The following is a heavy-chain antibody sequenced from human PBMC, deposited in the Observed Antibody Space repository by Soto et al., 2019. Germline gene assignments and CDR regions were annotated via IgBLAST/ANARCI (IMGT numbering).Heavy chain of an antibody. CDR1: GGSIRSFAYY. D-gene: IGHD3-10*01. J-gene: IGHJ5*02. CDR3: ARRERYYGSPGWFDP. Sequence: SETLSLTCTVSGGSIRSFAYYWGWIRQPPGKVLEWIGTVYYNENTYYNPSLKSRVTISVDTAKNQFSLNLRSVTAADTAIYFCARRERYYGSPGWFDPWGQGTLVTVSS. CDR2: VYYNENT. V-gene: IGHV4-39*01.